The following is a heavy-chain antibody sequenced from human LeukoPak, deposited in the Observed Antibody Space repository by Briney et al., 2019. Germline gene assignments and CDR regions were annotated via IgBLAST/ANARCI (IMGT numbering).Heavy chain of an antibody. CDR2: IYSSGST. CDR1: GGSISSYY. Sequence: PSETLSLTCTVSGGSISSYYWSWIRLPPGKGLEWTGYIYSSGSTNYNPSLKSRVTISVDTSKNQFSLQLSSVTAADTAVYYCARADYGVTSGFWGLFDYWGQGTLVTVSS. CDR3: ARADYGVTSGFWGLFDY. J-gene: IGHJ4*02. D-gene: IGHD4-23*01. V-gene: IGHV4-59*13.